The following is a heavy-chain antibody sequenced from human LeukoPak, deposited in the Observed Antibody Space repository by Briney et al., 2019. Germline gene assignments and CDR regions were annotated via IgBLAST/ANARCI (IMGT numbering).Heavy chain of an antibody. CDR1: GFTFSSYG. CDR2: IWYDGSNK. Sequence: GRTLRLSCAASGFTFSSYGMHWVRQAPGNGREWVAVIWYDGSNKYYADSVKGRFTISRDNSKNTLYLQMNSLRAEDTAVYYCARDPPYSGSYYYYYYGMDVWGRGTTVTVSS. J-gene: IGHJ6*02. V-gene: IGHV3-33*01. D-gene: IGHD1-26*01. CDR3: ARDPPYSGSYYYYYYGMDV.